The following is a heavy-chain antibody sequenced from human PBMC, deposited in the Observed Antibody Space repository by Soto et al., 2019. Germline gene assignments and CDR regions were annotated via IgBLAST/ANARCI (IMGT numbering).Heavy chain of an antibody. V-gene: IGHV3-30-3*01. D-gene: IGHD6-6*01. CDR3: ARALSIEARGYYYYGMDV. CDR2: ISYDGSNK. Sequence: QVQLVESGGGVVQPGRSLRLSCAASGFTFSSYAMHWVRQAPGKGLEWVAVISYDGSNKYYADSVKGRFTISRDNSKNTLYLQMNSLRAEDTAVYYCARALSIEARGYYYYGMDVWGQGTTVTVSS. CDR1: GFTFSSYA. J-gene: IGHJ6*02.